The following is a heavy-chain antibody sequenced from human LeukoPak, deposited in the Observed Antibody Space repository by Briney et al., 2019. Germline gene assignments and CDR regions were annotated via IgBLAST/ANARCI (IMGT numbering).Heavy chain of an antibody. CDR2: IYYSGST. V-gene: IGHV4-59*01. J-gene: IGHJ5*01. CDR3: ARESTGICGSDCYTSWFDP. Sequence: SETLSLTCTVSGGSISSYYWSWMRQPPGKGLEWSGYIYYSGSTNYNPSLKSRATISVDTSKNQFSLKLSSVTAADTAVYYCARESTGICGSDCYTSWFDPWGQGTLVTVSS. CDR1: GGSISSYY. D-gene: IGHD2-21*02.